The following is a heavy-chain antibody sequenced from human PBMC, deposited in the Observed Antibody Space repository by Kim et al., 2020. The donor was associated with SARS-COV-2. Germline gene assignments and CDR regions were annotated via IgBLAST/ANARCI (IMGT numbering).Heavy chain of an antibody. V-gene: IGHV1-69*13. CDR2: IIPIFGTA. D-gene: IGHD3-3*01. J-gene: IGHJ6*02. CDR3: AREGHDFWSGYNPPNYYYGMDV. CDR1: GGTFSSYA. Sequence: SVKVSCKASGGTFSSYAISWVRQAPGQGLEWMGGIIPIFGTANYAQKFQGRVTITADESTSTAYMELSSLRSEDTAVYYCAREGHDFWSGYNPPNYYYGMDVWGQGTTVTVSS.